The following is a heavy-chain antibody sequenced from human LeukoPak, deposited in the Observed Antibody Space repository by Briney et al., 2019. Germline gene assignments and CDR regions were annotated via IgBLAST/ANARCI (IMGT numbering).Heavy chain of an antibody. Sequence: SETLSLTCSVSGGSINSYYWSWIRQPPGKGLEWIGNIYYTGSTNYNPSLQSRVTMSVDTSKNQFSLNVSSVTAADTAVYYCARGLFVVVPAVYYYYYYGMDVWGQGTTVTVSS. V-gene: IGHV4-59*01. D-gene: IGHD2-2*01. J-gene: IGHJ6*02. CDR1: GGSINSYY. CDR3: ARGLFVVVPAVYYYYYYGMDV. CDR2: IYYTGST.